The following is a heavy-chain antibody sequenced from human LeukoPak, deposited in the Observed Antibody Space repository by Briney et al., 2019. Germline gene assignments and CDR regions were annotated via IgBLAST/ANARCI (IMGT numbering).Heavy chain of an antibody. CDR3: AKDRAQSSSWWGDAFDI. D-gene: IGHD6-13*01. J-gene: IGHJ3*02. CDR1: GFTFSSYG. Sequence: GGSLRLSCAVSGFTFSSYGMHWVRQAPGKGLEWVAVISYDGSNKYYADSVKGRFTISRDNSKNTLYLQMNSLRAEDTAVYYCAKDRAQSSSWWGDAFDIWGQGTMVTVSS. CDR2: ISYDGSNK. V-gene: IGHV3-30*18.